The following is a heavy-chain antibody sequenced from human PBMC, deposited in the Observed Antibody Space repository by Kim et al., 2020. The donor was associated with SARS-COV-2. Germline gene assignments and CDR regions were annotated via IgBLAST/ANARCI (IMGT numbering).Heavy chain of an antibody. CDR1: GGSISSSSYY. D-gene: IGHD1-26*01. V-gene: IGHV4-39*01. Sequence: SETLSLTCTVSGGSISSSSYYWGWIRQPPGKGLEWIGSIYYSGSTYYNPSLKSRVTISVDTSKNQFSLKLSSVTAADTAVYYCLARATKWELYYYYYYGMDVWGQGTTVTVSS. CDR2: IYYSGST. CDR3: LARATKWELYYYYYYGMDV. J-gene: IGHJ6*02.